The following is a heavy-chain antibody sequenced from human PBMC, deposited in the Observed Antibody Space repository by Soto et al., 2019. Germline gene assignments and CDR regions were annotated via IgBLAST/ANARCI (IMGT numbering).Heavy chain of an antibody. D-gene: IGHD5-18*01. Sequence: PLETLSHTCSVSGVSISSSSYFWVWIRQTAGKGVEWIGYIYYSGSTYYNPSLKSRVTISVDTSKNQFSLKLSSVTDADRVVYYCARRYGKNAFDIWGQGTMVTVSS. V-gene: IGHV4-61*05. CDR3: ARRYGKNAFDI. CDR1: GVSISSSSYF. CDR2: IYYSGST. J-gene: IGHJ3*02.